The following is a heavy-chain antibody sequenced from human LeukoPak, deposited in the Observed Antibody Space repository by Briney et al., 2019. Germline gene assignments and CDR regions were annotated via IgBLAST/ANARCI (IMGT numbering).Heavy chain of an antibody. CDR1: GFTFSNYG. Sequence: GRSLRLSCAASGFTFSNYGMHRVRQAPGKGLEWVAVISYDGSDKYYADSVKGRFTISRDNSKNTLYLQMNSLRAEDTAVYYCAKSKRGYSGGWYEYYFDYWGQGTLVTVFS. V-gene: IGHV3-30*18. J-gene: IGHJ4*02. CDR2: ISYDGSDK. CDR3: AKSKRGYSGGWYEYYFDY. D-gene: IGHD6-19*01.